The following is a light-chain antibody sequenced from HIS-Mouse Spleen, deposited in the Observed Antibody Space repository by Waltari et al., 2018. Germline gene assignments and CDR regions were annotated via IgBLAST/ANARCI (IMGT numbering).Light chain of an antibody. J-gene: IGLJ2*01. CDR2: EDS. CDR3: YSTDSSGNHRV. CDR1: ALPKKY. Sequence: SYELTQPPSVSVSPGQTARITCSGDALPKKYAYWYQQKSGQAPVLVIYEDSKRPSGIPGIFSGSSSGTMATLTISGAQVEDEAYYYCYSTDSSGNHRVFGGGTKLTVL. V-gene: IGLV3-10*01.